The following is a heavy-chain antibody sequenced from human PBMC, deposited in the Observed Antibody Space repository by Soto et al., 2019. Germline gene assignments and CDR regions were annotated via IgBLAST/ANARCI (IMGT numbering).Heavy chain of an antibody. J-gene: IGHJ5*02. CDR1: GYTFTSHY. Sequence: QVQLVQSGAEVKKPGASVKVSCKASGYTFTSHYMHWVRQAPGQGLEWMGVINPSGGSTSYGQKFQGRVTMTRDTSTSTEYMELSSLRSEDTAVYYCARDSSASYGWWFDPWGQGTLVTVSS. CDR2: INPSGGST. CDR3: ARDSSASYGWWFDP. D-gene: IGHD3-10*01. V-gene: IGHV1-46*03.